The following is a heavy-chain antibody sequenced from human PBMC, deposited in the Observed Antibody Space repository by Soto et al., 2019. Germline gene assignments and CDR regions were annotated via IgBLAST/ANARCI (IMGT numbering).Heavy chain of an antibody. Sequence: ASFKVSCSASGYTFTSYYMHWVRQAPGQGLEWMGIINPSGGSTSYAQKFQGRVTMTRDTSTSTVYMELSSLRSEDTAVYYCASYDYGSYYFDYWGQGTLVTVSS. J-gene: IGHJ4*02. V-gene: IGHV1-46*03. CDR1: GYTFTSYY. CDR2: INPSGGST. CDR3: ASYDYGSYYFDY. D-gene: IGHD4-17*01.